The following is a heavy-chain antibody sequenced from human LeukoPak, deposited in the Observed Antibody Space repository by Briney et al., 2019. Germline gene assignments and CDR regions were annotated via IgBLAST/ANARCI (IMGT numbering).Heavy chain of an antibody. J-gene: IGHJ4*02. Sequence: GGSLRLSCAASGFTFSSYGMHWVRQAPGKGLEWVAVISYDGSNKYYADSVKGRFTISRDNSKNTLYLQMNSLRAEDTAVYYCARDVFRTNTDSMAIEGFDYWGQGTLVTVSS. D-gene: IGHD2/OR15-2a*01. CDR2: ISYDGSNK. CDR1: GFTFSSYG. CDR3: ARDVFRTNTDSMAIEGFDY. V-gene: IGHV3-30*03.